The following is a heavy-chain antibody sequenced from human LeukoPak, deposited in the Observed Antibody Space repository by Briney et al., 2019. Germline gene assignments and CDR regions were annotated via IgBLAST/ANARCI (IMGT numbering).Heavy chain of an antibody. D-gene: IGHD4-23*01. CDR2: IIPIFGTA. J-gene: IGHJ4*02. CDR1: GGTFSSYA. V-gene: IGHV1-69*05. Sequence: SVKVSCKASGGTFSSYAISWLRQAPGQGLEWMGGIIPIFGTANYAQKFQGRVTITTDESTSTAYMELSSLRSEDTAVYYCARDYGGLNYFDYWGQGTLVTVSS. CDR3: ARDYGGLNYFDY.